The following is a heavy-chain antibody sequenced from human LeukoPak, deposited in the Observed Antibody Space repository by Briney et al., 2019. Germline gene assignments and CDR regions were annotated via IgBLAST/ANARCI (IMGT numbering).Heavy chain of an antibody. CDR2: IKPDGTEE. CDR1: GFSFSDSW. Sequence: GGSLRLSCAASGFSFSDSWMSWVRQAPGKGPEWVANIKPDGTEEHCVDSVKGRFTVSRDNARNSLFLQMNSLRVEDTALYYCATYTNWVAGDVWGQGTAVSVSS. J-gene: IGHJ6*02. CDR3: ATYTNWVAGDV. D-gene: IGHD7-27*01. V-gene: IGHV3-7*01.